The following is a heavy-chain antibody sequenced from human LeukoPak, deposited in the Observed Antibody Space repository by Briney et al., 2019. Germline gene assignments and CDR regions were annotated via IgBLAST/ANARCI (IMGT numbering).Heavy chain of an antibody. CDR3: ARAGDEGFDY. CDR2: ISYDGSNK. V-gene: IGHV3-30*03. CDR1: GFTFSSYG. Sequence: PGGSLRLSCAAAGFTFSSYGMHWVRQAPGKGLEWVAVISYDGSNKYYADSVKGRFTISRDNSKNTLYLQMNSLRAEDTAVYYCARAGDEGFDYWGQGTLVTVSS. D-gene: IGHD3-10*01. J-gene: IGHJ4*02.